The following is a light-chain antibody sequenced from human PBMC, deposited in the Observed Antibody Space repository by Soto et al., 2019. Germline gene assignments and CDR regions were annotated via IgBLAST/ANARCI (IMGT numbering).Light chain of an antibody. CDR3: QKYNSAPLT. J-gene: IGKJ3*01. V-gene: IGKV1-27*01. CDR1: QTISSW. CDR2: AAS. Sequence: DIQMTPSPSSLSASVLYEVNITCRASQTISSWLAWYQQKPGKVPKLLIYAASTLQSGVPSRFSGSGSGTDFTLTISSLQPEDVATYYCQKYNSAPLTFGPGTKVDIK.